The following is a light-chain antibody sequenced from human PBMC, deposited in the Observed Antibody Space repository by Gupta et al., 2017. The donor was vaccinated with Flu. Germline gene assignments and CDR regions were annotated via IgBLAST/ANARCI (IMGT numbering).Light chain of an antibody. Sequence: PSSTPASVGDRVTITCRASQDISTYLNWYQQRPGEAPKLLLYAASSLQSGVPSRFSGGGSGTDFTLTISSLQPEDFATYYCQQSYNTPRTFGQGTKVEIK. CDR2: AAS. CDR1: QDISTY. J-gene: IGKJ2*02. CDR3: QQSYNTPRT. V-gene: IGKV1-39*01.